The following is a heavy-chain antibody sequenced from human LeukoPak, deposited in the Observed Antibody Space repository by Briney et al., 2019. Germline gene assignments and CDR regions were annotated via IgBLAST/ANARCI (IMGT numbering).Heavy chain of an antibody. CDR1: GFTFSTYS. V-gene: IGHV3-21*01. J-gene: IGHJ4*02. CDR3: ARHWSRDYYDSSGYWSPLDY. CDR2: IFSSSYI. D-gene: IGHD3-22*01. Sequence: GGSLRLSCAGSGFTFSTYSLNWVRQAPGKGLEWVSSIFSSSYIHYADSVKGRFTISRDNAKNSLYLQMNSLRAEDTAVYYCARHWSRDYYDSSGYWSPLDYWGQGTLVTVSS.